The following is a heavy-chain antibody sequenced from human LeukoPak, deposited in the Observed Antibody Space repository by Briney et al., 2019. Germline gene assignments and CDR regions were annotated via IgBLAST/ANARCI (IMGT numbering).Heavy chain of an antibody. CDR3: ARDGLGLLWFGELSSPVH. CDR2: ISSSSSTI. D-gene: IGHD3-10*01. V-gene: IGHV3-48*04. Sequence: GGPLRLSCAASGFTFSSYSMNWVRQAPGKGLEWVSYISSSSSTIYYADSVKGRFTISRDNAKNSLYLQMNSLRAEDTAVYYCARDGLGLLWFGELSSPVHWGQGTLVTVSS. CDR1: GFTFSSYS. J-gene: IGHJ4*02.